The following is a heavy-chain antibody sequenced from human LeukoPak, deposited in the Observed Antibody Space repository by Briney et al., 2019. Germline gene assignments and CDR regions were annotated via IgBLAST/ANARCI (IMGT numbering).Heavy chain of an antibody. CDR3: AREGGYCSSTSCRPPLYYYYGMDV. D-gene: IGHD2-2*01. J-gene: IGHJ6*02. CDR2: IWYDGSNK. V-gene: IGHV3-33*01. CDR1: GFTFSSYG. Sequence: GGSLRLPCAASGFTFSSYGMHWVRQAPGKGLEWVAVIWYDGSNKYYADSVKGRFTISRDNSKNTLYLQMNSLRAEDTAVYYCAREGGYCSSTSCRPPLYYYYGMDVWGQGTTVTVSS.